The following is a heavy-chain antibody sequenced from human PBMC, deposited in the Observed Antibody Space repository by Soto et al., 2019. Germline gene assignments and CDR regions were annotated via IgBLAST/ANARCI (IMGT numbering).Heavy chain of an antibody. D-gene: IGHD3-9*01. J-gene: IGHJ6*03. Sequence: SESLSLTCAVYGGSFSGYDGSWIRQPPGKGLEWIGEINHSGSTNYNPSLKSRVTISVDTSKNQFSLKLSSVTAADTAVYYCARYDCDILTGKRPDYYYYYMDVWGQGTLVTVS. V-gene: IGHV4-34*01. CDR1: GGSFSGYD. CDR2: INHSGST. CDR3: ARYDCDILTGKRPDYYYYYMDV.